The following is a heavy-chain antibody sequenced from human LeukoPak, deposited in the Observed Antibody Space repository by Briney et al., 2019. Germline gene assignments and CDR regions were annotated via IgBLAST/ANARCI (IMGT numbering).Heavy chain of an antibody. CDR1: GFSLSTSGVG. CDR3: AHRRDYDILTGYPYNWFDP. CDR2: IYRNDDN. J-gene: IGHJ5*02. Sequence: ESGPTLVKPTQTLTLTCTFSGFSLSTSGVGVGWIRQSPGKALEWLALIYRNDDNRYSPSLKSRLTITKDTSKNQVVLTMTNMDPVDTATYYCAHRRDYDILTGYPYNWFDPWGQGTLVTVSS. D-gene: IGHD3-9*01. V-gene: IGHV2-5*01.